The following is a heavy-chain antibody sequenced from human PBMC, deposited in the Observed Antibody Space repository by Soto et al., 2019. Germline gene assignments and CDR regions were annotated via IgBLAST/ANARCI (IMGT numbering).Heavy chain of an antibody. CDR2: IYYSGST. CDR3: ARVHLDYGMDV. CDR1: GGSVSSGSYY. J-gene: IGHJ6*02. Sequence: SETLSLTCTVPGGSVSSGSYYWSWIRQPPGKGLEWIGYIYYSGSTNYNPSLKSRVTISVDTSKNQFSLKLSSVTAADTAVYYCARVHLDYGMDVWGQGTTVTVSS. V-gene: IGHV4-61*01.